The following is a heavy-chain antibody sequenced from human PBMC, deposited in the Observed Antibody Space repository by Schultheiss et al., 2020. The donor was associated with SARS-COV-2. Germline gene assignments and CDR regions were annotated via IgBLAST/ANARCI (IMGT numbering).Heavy chain of an antibody. CDR3: AHRRGGTIFGVARDGWFDP. D-gene: IGHD3-3*01. V-gene: IGHV2-5*01. CDR1: GFSLSTSGVG. J-gene: IGHJ5*02. CDR2: IYWNDDK. Sequence: SGPTLVKPTQTLTLTCTFSGFSLSTSGVGVGWIRQPPGKALEWLALIYWNDDKRYSPSLKSRLTITKDTSKNQVVLTMTNMDPVDTATYYCAHRRGGTIFGVARDGWFDPWGQGTLVTVSS.